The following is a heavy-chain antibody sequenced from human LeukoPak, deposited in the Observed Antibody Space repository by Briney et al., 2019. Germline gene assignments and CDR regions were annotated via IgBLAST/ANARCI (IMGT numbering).Heavy chain of an antibody. CDR3: ARREGHVDTAIRFDD. CDR1: GGSISSSSYY. V-gene: IGHV4-39*01. Sequence: PSETLSLTCTVSGGSISSSSYYWGWIRQPPGKGLEWIGSIYYSGSTYYNPSLKSRVTISVDTSKNQFSLKLSSVTAADTAVYYCARREGHVDTAIRFDDWGQGTLVTVSS. CDR2: IYYSGST. D-gene: IGHD5-18*01. J-gene: IGHJ4*02.